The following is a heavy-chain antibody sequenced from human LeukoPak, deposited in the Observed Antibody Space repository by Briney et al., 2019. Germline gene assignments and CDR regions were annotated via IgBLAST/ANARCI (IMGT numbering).Heavy chain of an antibody. V-gene: IGHV3-48*02. CDR2: IYSSSSTI. Sequence: GGSLRLSCAASGFTVSTNYMSWVRQAPGKGLEWVSYIYSSSSTIYYADSVRGRFTISRDNAKNSLYLQMNSLRDEDTAVYYCARDLRGDYWGPGTLVTVSS. CDR3: ARDLRGDY. CDR1: GFTVSTNY. J-gene: IGHJ4*02.